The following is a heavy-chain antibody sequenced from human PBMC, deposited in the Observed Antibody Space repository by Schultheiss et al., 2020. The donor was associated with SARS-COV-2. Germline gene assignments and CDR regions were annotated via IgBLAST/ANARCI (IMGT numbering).Heavy chain of an antibody. V-gene: IGHV3-66*01. CDR1: GFTVSSNY. CDR2: IYSGGST. J-gene: IGHJ4*02. CDR3: ARSYYYDSSGYFH. D-gene: IGHD3-22*01. Sequence: GGSLRLSCAASGFTVSSNYMSWVRQAPGKGLEWVSVIYSGGSTYYADSVKGRFTISRDNSKNTLYLQMNSLRAEDTAVYYCARSYYYDSSGYFHWGQGTLVTVSS.